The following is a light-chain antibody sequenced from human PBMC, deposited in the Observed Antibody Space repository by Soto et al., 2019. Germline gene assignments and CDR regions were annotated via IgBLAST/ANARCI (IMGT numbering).Light chain of an antibody. Sequence: DIQMTQSPSSLPASVGDRISITCRASQSISSYLSWYQQKPGKAPKLLIYGASILQSGVPSRFSGSGSETGFTLTISSLQPEDFATYYCQQSYTAPRTFGQGTKLEIK. CDR3: QQSYTAPRT. CDR2: GAS. V-gene: IGKV1-39*01. J-gene: IGKJ2*01. CDR1: QSISSY.